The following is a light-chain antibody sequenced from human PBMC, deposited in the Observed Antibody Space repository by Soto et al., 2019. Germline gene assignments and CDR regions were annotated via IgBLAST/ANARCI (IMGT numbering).Light chain of an antibody. CDR1: QSVSTN. CDR3: QQLNSYPIT. J-gene: IGKJ5*01. V-gene: IGKV3-15*01. Sequence: EIAMTQSPASLSVSPGERATLSCRASQSVSTNLAWYQQKPGQAPRLLMYGASTLQSGVPSRFSGSGSGTEFTLTISSLQPEDFATYYCQQLNSYPITFGQGTRLEIK. CDR2: GAS.